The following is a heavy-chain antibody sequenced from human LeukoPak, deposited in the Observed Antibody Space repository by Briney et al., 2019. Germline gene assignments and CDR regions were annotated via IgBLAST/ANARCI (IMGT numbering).Heavy chain of an antibody. CDR3: AKDRRESGTHNWFDP. D-gene: IGHD1-7*01. V-gene: IGHV3-23*01. CDR2: ISGSGGST. Sequence: GGSLRLSCAASGFTFSSYAMSWVRQAPGKGLEWVSSISGSGGSTYYADSVKGRFTISRDTSNNTLYLQMNSLRAEDTAVYYCAKDRRESGTHNWFDPWGQGTLVTVSS. J-gene: IGHJ5*02. CDR1: GFTFSSYA.